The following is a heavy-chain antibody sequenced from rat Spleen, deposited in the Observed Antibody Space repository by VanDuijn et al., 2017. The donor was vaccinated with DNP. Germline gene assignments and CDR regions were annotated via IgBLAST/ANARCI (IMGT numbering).Heavy chain of an antibody. J-gene: IGHJ3*01. CDR3: ARQEVGVGAY. CDR1: GFTFSDYY. Sequence: EVQLVESGGGLVQPGRSLKLSCAASGFTFSDYYMGWVRQAPTKGLEWVASISTSGGSPYYRDSVKGRFTISSDNAKSTLYLQMDSLRSEDTATYYCARQEVGVGAYWGQGTLVTVSS. V-gene: IGHV5-25*01. D-gene: IGHD4-3*01. CDR2: ISTSGGSP.